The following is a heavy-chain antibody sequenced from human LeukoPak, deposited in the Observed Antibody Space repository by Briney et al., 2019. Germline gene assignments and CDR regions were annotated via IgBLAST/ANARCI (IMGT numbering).Heavy chain of an antibody. J-gene: IGHJ4*02. Sequence: GGSLRLSCAASGFTFGSYWMQWVRQTPGKGLVWVSRIKTDGSRISYADSAKGRFTISRDNAKNTLYLQMNSLRAEDTAVYHCTREGHDYGSGGSDYWGQGTLVTVSS. V-gene: IGHV3-74*01. CDR1: GFTFGSYW. CDR2: IKTDGSRI. CDR3: TREGHDYGSGGSDY. D-gene: IGHD3-10*01.